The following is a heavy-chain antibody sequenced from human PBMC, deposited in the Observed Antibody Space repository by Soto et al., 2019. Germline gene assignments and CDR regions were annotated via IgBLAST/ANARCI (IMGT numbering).Heavy chain of an antibody. CDR3: ARAADLYCSTTGCNGALAI. D-gene: IGHD2-2*01. J-gene: IGHJ3*02. V-gene: IGHV4-34*01. Sequence: SETLCLSWAVDDGYCGGFDVRWSRQPPGKGLESIVEVNHSGSTSYNPSLKSRVTISVDTSKNQFSLKLSSVTAADTAVYYCARAADLYCSTTGCNGALAIWGQGTMVTVSS. CDR2: VNHSGST. CDR1: DGYCGGFD.